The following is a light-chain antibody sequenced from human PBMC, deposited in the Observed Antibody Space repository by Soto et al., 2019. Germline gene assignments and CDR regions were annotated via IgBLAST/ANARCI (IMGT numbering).Light chain of an antibody. CDR1: QRLNSN. CDR2: GAN. CDR3: KQYNTWPPFT. V-gene: IGKV3-15*01. J-gene: IGKJ5*01. Sequence: MTQSPPTLSVSPGHVAILSSRTSQRLNSNFAWYQQRPGQAPTLLIYGANTRATGVPARFCGSGSGTEVSLIISGLQSADFAAYYCKQYNTWPPFTFGQGTRLEI.